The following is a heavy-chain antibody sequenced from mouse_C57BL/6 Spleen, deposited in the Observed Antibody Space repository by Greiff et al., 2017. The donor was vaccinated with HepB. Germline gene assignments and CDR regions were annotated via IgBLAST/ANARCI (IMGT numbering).Heavy chain of an antibody. Sequence: EVMLVESGGGLVKPGGSLKLSCAASGFTFSSYAMSWVRQTPEKRLEWVATISDGGSYTYYPDNVKGRFTISRDNAKNNLYLQMSHLKSEDTAMYYCARDRAYYSNLYYAMDYWGQGTSVTVSS. J-gene: IGHJ4*01. CDR3: ARDRAYYSNLYYAMDY. CDR1: GFTFSSYA. V-gene: IGHV5-4*01. D-gene: IGHD2-5*01. CDR2: ISDGGSYT.